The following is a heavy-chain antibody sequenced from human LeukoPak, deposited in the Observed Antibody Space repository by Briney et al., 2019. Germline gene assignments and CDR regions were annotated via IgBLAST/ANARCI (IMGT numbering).Heavy chain of an antibody. CDR1: GLSFSGQW. J-gene: IGHJ4*02. Sequence: GGSLRLSCTASGLSFSGQWTNWVRQSPGQGLEWVANIKYDGSEKYYVDSVKGRFTISREDAKNSLSLQMDSVRPEDTAVYYFAFNNNFKYWGQGTLVIVSS. D-gene: IGHD1/OR15-1a*01. CDR3: AFNNNFKY. V-gene: IGHV3-7*01. CDR2: IKYDGSEK.